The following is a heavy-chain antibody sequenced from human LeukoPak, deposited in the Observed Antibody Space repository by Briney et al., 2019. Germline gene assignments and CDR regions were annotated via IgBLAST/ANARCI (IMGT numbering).Heavy chain of an antibody. Sequence: GGSLRLSCAASGFTFSSYSMNWVRQAPGKGLEWVSVIYSGGRTYYADSVKGRFTISRDNSKSTLYLQMNSLRAEDTAVYYSARDHPPGDYWGQGTLVTVSS. CDR2: IYSGGRT. CDR3: ARDHPPGDY. CDR1: GFTFSSYS. V-gene: IGHV3-53*01. J-gene: IGHJ4*02.